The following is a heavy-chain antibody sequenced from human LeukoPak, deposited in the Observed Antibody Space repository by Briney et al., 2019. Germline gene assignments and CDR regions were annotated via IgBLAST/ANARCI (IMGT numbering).Heavy chain of an antibody. Sequence: GGSLRLSCAGSSFTFSSFSMHWVRQAPGRGLEWLSGISYDGQHKDFADSVKGRITISRDNSKNTLFLQMNNLQTEDTAIYYCAGDPNRILSMGGGYFALWGRGSLVTVSS. D-gene: IGHD2/OR15-2a*01. CDR1: SFTFSSFS. J-gene: IGHJ2*01. CDR3: AGDPNRILSMGGGYFAL. CDR2: ISYDGQHK. V-gene: IGHV3-30*03.